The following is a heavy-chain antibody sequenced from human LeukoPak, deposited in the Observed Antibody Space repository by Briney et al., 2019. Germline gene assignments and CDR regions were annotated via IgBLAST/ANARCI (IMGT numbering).Heavy chain of an antibody. Sequence: GGSLRLSCAASGFTFSSYGMHWVRQAPGKGLEWVAFIRYDGSNKYYADSVKGRFTISRDNSKNTLYLQMNSLRAEDTAVYYCPKADTITIYYYYYYMDVWGKGTTVTVSS. CDR1: GFTFSSYG. V-gene: IGHV3-30*02. CDR2: IRYDGSNK. D-gene: IGHD5-12*01. CDR3: PKADTITIYYYYYYMDV. J-gene: IGHJ6*03.